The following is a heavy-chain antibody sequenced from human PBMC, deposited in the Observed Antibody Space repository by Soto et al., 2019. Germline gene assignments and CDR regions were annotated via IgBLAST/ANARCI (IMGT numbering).Heavy chain of an antibody. Sequence: QVQLQESGPGLVKPSETLSLTCNVSGTSVTSYSYYWNWIRQTPGKGLEWIGYVFTSENTKYNPSLQGRASISVDASKNQFSLTLTSVTAADTAVYYCTRARITMIEYYWGPGTLVTVSS. J-gene: IGHJ4*02. V-gene: IGHV4-61*01. CDR3: TRARITMIEYY. CDR2: VFTSENT. D-gene: IGHD3-22*01. CDR1: GTSVTSYSYY.